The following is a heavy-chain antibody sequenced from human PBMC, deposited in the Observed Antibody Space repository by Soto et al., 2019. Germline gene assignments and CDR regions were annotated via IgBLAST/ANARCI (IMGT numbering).Heavy chain of an antibody. Sequence: SETLSLTCAVSGGSISSGGYSWSWIRQPPGKGLEWIGYIYHSGSTYYNPSLKSRVTISVDRSKDQFSLKLSSVTAADTAVYYCASRATVTTEDYWGQGTLVTVSS. CDR2: IYHSGST. D-gene: IGHD4-17*01. J-gene: IGHJ4*02. CDR1: GGSISSGGYS. CDR3: ASRATVTTEDY. V-gene: IGHV4-30-2*01.